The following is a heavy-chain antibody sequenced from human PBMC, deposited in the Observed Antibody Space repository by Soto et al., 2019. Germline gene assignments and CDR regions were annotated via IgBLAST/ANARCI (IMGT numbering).Heavy chain of an antibody. CDR1: GGSFSGYY. V-gene: IGHV4-34*01. Sequence: PSETLSLTCAVYGGSFSGYYWSWIRQPPGKGLEWIGEINHSGSTNYNPSLKSRVTISVDTSKNQFSLKLSSVTAADTAVYYCARTYYDFWSGYSDSPGMDVWGQGTTVTVSS. J-gene: IGHJ6*02. CDR3: ARTYYDFWSGYSDSPGMDV. CDR2: INHSGST. D-gene: IGHD3-3*01.